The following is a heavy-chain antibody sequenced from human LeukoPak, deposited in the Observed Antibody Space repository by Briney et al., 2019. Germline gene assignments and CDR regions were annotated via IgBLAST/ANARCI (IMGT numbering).Heavy chain of an antibody. Sequence: SETLSLTCVLYGGSSSGYYWSWIRQPPGKGLEWIGEINHSGSTNYNPSLKSRVTISVDTSKNQFSLKLSSVTAADTAVYYCARDLHDSSGYYSGYFDYWGQGTLVTVSS. CDR1: GGSSSGYY. CDR2: INHSGST. D-gene: IGHD3-22*01. V-gene: IGHV4-34*01. J-gene: IGHJ4*02. CDR3: ARDLHDSSGYYSGYFDY.